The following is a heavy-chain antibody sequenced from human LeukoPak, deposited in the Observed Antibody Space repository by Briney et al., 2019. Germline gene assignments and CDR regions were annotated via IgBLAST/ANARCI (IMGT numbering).Heavy chain of an antibody. V-gene: IGHV4-34*01. Sequence: GSLRLSCAASGFTFSNAWMSWIRQPPGKGLEWIGEINHSGSTNYNPSLKSRVTISVDTSKNQFSLKLSSVTAADTAVYYCARPSDIVVVVAGFDIWGQGTMVTVSS. J-gene: IGHJ3*02. D-gene: IGHD2-15*01. CDR2: INHSGST. CDR1: GFTFSNAW. CDR3: ARPSDIVVVVAGFDI.